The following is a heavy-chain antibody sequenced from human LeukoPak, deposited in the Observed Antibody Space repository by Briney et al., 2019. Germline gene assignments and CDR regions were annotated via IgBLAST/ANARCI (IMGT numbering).Heavy chain of an antibody. CDR3: ARDCSSTSCYPYYYYVDV. V-gene: IGHV3-30*02. CDR1: GFIFSNFG. Sequence: GGSLRLSCEASGFIFSNFGVHWVRQAPGKGLEWVAFMRYDGSNKYYADSVKGRFTISRDNAKNSLYLQMNSLRAEDTAVYYCARDCSSTSCYPYYYYVDVWGKGTTVTVSS. CDR2: MRYDGSNK. J-gene: IGHJ6*03. D-gene: IGHD2-2*01.